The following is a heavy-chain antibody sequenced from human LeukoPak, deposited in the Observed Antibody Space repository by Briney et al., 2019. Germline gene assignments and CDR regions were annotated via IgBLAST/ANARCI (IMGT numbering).Heavy chain of an antibody. CDR2: INHSGST. CDR3: ARETVVVAAPEGDYYYYYMDV. CDR1: GGSFSGYY. Sequence: SETLSLTCAVYGGSFSGYYWSWIRQPPGKGLEWIGEINHSGSTNYNPSLKSRVTISVDTSKNQFSLKLSSVTAADTAVYYCARETVVVAAPEGDYYYYYMDVWGKGTTVTISS. J-gene: IGHJ6*03. V-gene: IGHV4-34*01. D-gene: IGHD2-15*01.